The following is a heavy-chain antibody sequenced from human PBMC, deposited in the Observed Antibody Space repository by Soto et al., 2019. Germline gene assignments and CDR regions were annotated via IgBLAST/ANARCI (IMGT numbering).Heavy chain of an antibody. Sequence: GGSLRLSCAASGFTFSSYWMSWVRQAPGKGLEWVANIKQDGSEKYYVDSVKGRFTISRDNAKNSLYLQMNSLRAEDTAVYYCARDTARGYYYYYYGMDVWGQGTMVTVSS. CDR2: IKQDGSEK. CDR3: ARDTARGYYYYYYGMDV. V-gene: IGHV3-7*01. D-gene: IGHD3-10*01. J-gene: IGHJ6*02. CDR1: GFTFSSYW.